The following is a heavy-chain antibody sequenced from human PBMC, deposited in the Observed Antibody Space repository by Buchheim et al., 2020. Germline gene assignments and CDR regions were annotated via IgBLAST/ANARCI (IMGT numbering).Heavy chain of an antibody. CDR2: ISYDGSNK. D-gene: IGHD2-15*01. J-gene: IGHJ4*02. CDR1: GFTFSSYA. V-gene: IGHV3-30-3*01. Sequence: QVQLVESGGGVVQPGRSLRLSCAASGFTFSSYAMHWVRQAPGKGLEWVAVISYDGSNKYYADSVKGRFTISSDNSKNTLYLQMNSLRAEDTAVYYCARVGVVVVAATGLVDYWGQGTL. CDR3: ARVGVVVVAATGLVDY.